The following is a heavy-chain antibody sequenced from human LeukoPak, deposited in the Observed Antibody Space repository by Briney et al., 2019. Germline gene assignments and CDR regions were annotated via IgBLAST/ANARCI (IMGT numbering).Heavy chain of an antibody. J-gene: IGHJ4*02. Sequence: ASVKVSCKASGGTFSSYAISWVRQAPGQGLEWMGGIIPIFGTANYAQKIQGRVTITADKSTSTAYMELSSLRSEDTAVYYCAMGIQLWLRFDYWGQGTLVTVSS. V-gene: IGHV1-69*06. CDR3: AMGIQLWLRFDY. D-gene: IGHD5-18*01. CDR2: IIPIFGTA. CDR1: GGTFSSYA.